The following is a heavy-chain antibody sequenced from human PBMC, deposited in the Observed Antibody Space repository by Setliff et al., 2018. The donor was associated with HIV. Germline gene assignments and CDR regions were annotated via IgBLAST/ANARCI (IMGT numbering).Heavy chain of an antibody. J-gene: IGHJ4*02. Sequence: PSETLSLTCTVSGGSISSNNYYWGWIRQPPGKGLEWIGSINYSGSTYQNPSLKSRVTISVDTSKNQYSLKLSSVTAADTAVYYCASVTLFVRFDFWGLGTLVTSPQ. V-gene: IGHV4-39*01. D-gene: IGHD3-10*02. CDR1: GGSISSNNYY. CDR3: ASVTLFVRFDF. CDR2: INYSGST.